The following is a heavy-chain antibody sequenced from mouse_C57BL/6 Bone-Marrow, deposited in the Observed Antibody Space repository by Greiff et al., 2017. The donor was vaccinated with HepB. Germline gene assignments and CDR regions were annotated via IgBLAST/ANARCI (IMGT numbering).Heavy chain of an antibody. CDR1: GFSLTSYG. CDR3: ASRVGGAMDY. V-gene: IGHV2-6*01. CDR2: IWGVGST. Sequence: VKLQESGPGLVAPSQSLSITCTVSGFSLTSYGVDWVRQSPGKGLEWLGVIWGVGSTNYNSALKSRLSISKDNSKSQVFLKMNSLQTDDTAMYYCASRVGGAMDYWGQGTSVTVSS. J-gene: IGHJ4*01.